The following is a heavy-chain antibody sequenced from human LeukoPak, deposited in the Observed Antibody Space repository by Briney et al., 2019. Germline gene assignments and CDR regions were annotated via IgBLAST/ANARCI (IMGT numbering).Heavy chain of an antibody. CDR3: ARDLQARVALYSPDF. D-gene: IGHD2-21*01. J-gene: IGHJ4*02. CDR1: GYTFTTYY. Sequence: ASVKVSCKASGYTFTTYYVHWVRQAPGQGLEWLGWTNPSSGVSKYAQKSQDRVTMTRDSSITTVYMELTGLRSDDTAVFYCARDLQARVALYSPDFWGQGTLVTVSS. V-gene: IGHV1-2*02. CDR2: TNPSSGVS.